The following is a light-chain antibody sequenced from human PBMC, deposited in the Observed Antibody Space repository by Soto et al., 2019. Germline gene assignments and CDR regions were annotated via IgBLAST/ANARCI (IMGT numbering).Light chain of an antibody. V-gene: IGLV1-44*01. CDR3: AAWDDSLNAFV. CDR2: SNY. CDR1: SSNIESNS. J-gene: IGLJ1*01. Sequence: QSVLTQPPSASGTPGQRVTISCSGSSSNIESNSVNWYQQLPGTAPKLLIYSNYQRPSGVPDRFSGSKSGTSASLAISGLQYEDETDYYCAAWDDSLNAFVFGTGTKVTVL.